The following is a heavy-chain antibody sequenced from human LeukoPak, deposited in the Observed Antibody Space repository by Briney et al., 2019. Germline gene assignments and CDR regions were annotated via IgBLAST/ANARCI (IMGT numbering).Heavy chain of an antibody. CDR1: GFTFSSYE. Sequence: GGSLRLSCAASGFTFSSYEMNWVRQAPGKGLEWVSYISSSGSTIYYADSVKGRFTISRDNAKNSLYLQMNRLRAEDTAVYYCARRLHYYYYGMDVWGQGTTVTVSS. J-gene: IGHJ6*02. V-gene: IGHV3-48*03. D-gene: IGHD2-21*02. CDR3: ARRLHYYYYGMDV. CDR2: ISSSGSTI.